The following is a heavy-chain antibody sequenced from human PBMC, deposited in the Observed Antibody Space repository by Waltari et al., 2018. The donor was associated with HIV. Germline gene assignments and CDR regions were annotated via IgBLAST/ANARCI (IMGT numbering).Heavy chain of an antibody. D-gene: IGHD2-2*01. CDR1: GFTFSSSS. J-gene: IGHJ6*02. CDR3: ARDLEYQLPRYYGMDV. V-gene: IGHV3-21*01. CDR2: ISSSSSYI. Sequence: EVQLVESGGGLVKPGGSLRLSCAASGFTFSSSSMTWVRQAPGKGLEWVSSISSSSSYIYYADSVKGRFTISRDNAKNSLYLQMNSLRAEDTAVYYCARDLEYQLPRYYGMDVWGQGTTVTVSS.